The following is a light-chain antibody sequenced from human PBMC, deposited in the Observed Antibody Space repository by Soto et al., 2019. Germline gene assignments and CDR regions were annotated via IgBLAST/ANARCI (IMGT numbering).Light chain of an antibody. Sequence: QSALTQPPSASGSPGQSVTISCTGTSSDVGAYNYVSWYQQYPGTAPKLIIYEVTERPSGVPDRFSGSRSGNTASLTVSGLQTEDEADYYCSSYAGSNSVIFGGGTKVTVL. CDR1: SSDVGAYNY. V-gene: IGLV2-8*01. CDR2: EVT. J-gene: IGLJ2*01. CDR3: SSYAGSNSVI.